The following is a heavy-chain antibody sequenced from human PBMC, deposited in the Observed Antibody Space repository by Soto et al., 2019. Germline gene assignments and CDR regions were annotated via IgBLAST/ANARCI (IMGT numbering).Heavy chain of an antibody. D-gene: IGHD5-12*01. J-gene: IGHJ4*02. CDR1: GGSISSYY. CDR2: IYYSGST. V-gene: IGHV4-59*01. Sequence: PSETLSLTCTVSGGSISSYYWSWIRQPPGKGLEWIGYIYYSGSTNYNPSLKSRVTISVDTSKNQFPLKLSSVTAADTAVYYCARWLQAKFDYWGQGTLVTVSS. CDR3: ARWLQAKFDY.